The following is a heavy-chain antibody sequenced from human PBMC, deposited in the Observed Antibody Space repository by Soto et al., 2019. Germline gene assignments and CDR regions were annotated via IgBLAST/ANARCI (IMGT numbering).Heavy chain of an antibody. D-gene: IGHD6-19*01. Sequence: SNAVSLTGGVLGGSSSGSYWSWIRQSPGKGLEWLGYVYYTGSTNYSPSLRSRVSISVDTSKNEFSLRLSSVTAADTAVYFCARSVAVPGAHIDYWGQGTQVTVSS. CDR3: ARSVAVPGAHIDY. V-gene: IGHV4-59*07. CDR2: VYYTGST. CDR1: GGSSSGSY. J-gene: IGHJ4*02.